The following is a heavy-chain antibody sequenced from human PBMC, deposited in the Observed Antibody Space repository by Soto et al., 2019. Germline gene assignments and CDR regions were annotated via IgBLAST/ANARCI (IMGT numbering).Heavy chain of an antibody. CDR1: GFTFSLCA. D-gene: IGHD3-9*01. CDR3: VKDPLLTGGYYFDS. V-gene: IGHV3-23*01. Sequence: AGGSLRLSCAASGFTFSLCAMTWVRQAPGKGLEWVSTISGTGGSSFYADSVKGRFTISRDNSRNTLYLLMNSLRAEDTALYYCVKDPLLTGGYYFDSWGQGTLVTVSS. CDR2: ISGTGGSS. J-gene: IGHJ4*02.